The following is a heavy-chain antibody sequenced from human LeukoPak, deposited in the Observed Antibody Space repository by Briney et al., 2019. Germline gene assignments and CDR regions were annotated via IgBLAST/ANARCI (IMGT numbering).Heavy chain of an antibody. CDR3: ARSFRGYSYGYFDY. J-gene: IGHJ4*02. Sequence: YIYYSGSTNYNPSLKSRVTISVDTSKDQFSLKLSSVTAADTAVYYCARSFRGYSYGYFDYWGQGTLVTVSS. CDR2: IYYSGST. V-gene: IGHV4-59*01. D-gene: IGHD5-18*01.